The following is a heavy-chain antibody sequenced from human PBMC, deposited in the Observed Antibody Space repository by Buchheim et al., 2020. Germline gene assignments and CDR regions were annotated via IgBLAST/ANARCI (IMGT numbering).Heavy chain of an antibody. CDR3: ARRRDGYRD. Sequence: QVQLVESGGGVVQPGRSLRLSCAASGFTFSGYDMHWVRQAPGKGLEWVAIISYEGSDKYYADSVKGRFTISRDNSKNTLYLQMSSLRAEDTAVYYCARRRDGYRDWGQGTL. CDR1: GFTFSGYD. J-gene: IGHJ4*02. D-gene: IGHD5-24*01. V-gene: IGHV3-30*03. CDR2: ISYEGSDK.